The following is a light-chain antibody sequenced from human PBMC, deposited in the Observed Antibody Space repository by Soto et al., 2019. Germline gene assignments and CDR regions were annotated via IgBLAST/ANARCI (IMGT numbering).Light chain of an antibody. V-gene: IGKV3-11*01. J-gene: IGKJ1*01. Sequence: EIVLTQSPATLSLSPGERAXXXXXASQSVSSYLAWYQQKPGQAPRLLIYDVSNRATGIPARFSGSGSGTDFTLTISSLEPEDFAVYYCQQRSNWPRTFGQGTKVDIK. CDR1: QSVSSY. CDR3: QQRSNWPRT. CDR2: DVS.